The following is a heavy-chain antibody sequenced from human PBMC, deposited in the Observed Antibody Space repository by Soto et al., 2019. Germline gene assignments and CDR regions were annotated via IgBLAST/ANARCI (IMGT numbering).Heavy chain of an antibody. D-gene: IGHD1-1*01. Sequence: QVQLVQSGAEVKKPGSSVKVSCKESGGTFSSYAIAWVRQAPGQGLEWMGGIIPIFGIPNYAQKFQGRVAITADESTNTAYRELSSLRSDDTAVYYCAKAAQTRFNWNDLGNWFDPWGQGTLVTVSS. CDR3: AKAAQTRFNWNDLGNWFDP. J-gene: IGHJ5*02. CDR2: IIPIFGIP. V-gene: IGHV1-69*01. CDR1: GGTFSSYA.